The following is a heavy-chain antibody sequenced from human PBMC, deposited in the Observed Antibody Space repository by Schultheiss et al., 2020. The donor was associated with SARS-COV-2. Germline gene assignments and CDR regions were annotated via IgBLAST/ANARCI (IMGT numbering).Heavy chain of an antibody. CDR2: ISAYNGNT. CDR1: GGTFSSYA. D-gene: IGHD6-13*01. V-gene: IGHV1-69*13. CDR3: ARDGLLAAAGDYYYYGMDV. J-gene: IGHJ6*02. Sequence: SVKVSCKASGGTFSSYAISWVRQAPGQGLEWMGWISAYNGNTNYAQKLQGRVTITADESTSTAYMELSSLRSEDTAVYYCARDGLLAAAGDYYYYGMDVWGQGTTVTVSS.